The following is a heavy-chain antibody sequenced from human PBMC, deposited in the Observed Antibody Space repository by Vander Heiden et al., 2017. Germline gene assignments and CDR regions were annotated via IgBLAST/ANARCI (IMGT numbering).Heavy chain of an antibody. J-gene: IGHJ6*02. CDR3: ARDCCCSETRCNYHHGMDV. V-gene: IGHV3-30*09. D-gene: IGHD2-15*01. CDR1: GFSFRTYA. CDR2: TSNDGTEK. Sequence: VESGGGVVKPGRSLRLSCVASGFSFRTYAMHWVRHFPGKGLEWLSFTSNDGTEKLYAESVKGRFAVSRDNSQHTLFLQLSSLRPDDTAVYFCARDCCCSETRCNYHHGMDVWGQGTTVTVSS.